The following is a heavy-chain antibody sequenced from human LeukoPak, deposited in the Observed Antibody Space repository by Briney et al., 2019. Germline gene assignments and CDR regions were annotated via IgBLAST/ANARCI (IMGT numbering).Heavy chain of an antibody. CDR2: ISTYSGNT. V-gene: IGHV1-18*01. J-gene: IGHJ4*02. CDR3: ARVGAAPGHFDY. Sequence: ASVKVSFKASGYSFAGYGINWVGQAPGQGLEWIGWISTYSGNTNYAHNLQGRITVTTETSTSTAYMELRSLRSDDTAVYYCARVGAAPGHFDYWGQGTQLTVSS. D-gene: IGHD6-13*01. CDR1: GYSFAGYG.